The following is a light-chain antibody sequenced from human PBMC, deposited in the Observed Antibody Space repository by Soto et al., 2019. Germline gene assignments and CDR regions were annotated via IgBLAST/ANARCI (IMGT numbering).Light chain of an antibody. Sequence: QSALTQPASVSGSPGQSITISCTGTSSDVGGYNYVSWYQQHPGKAPKLMIYEVSNRPSGVSNRFSGSKSGNTASLTISGLQAEDEADYYCRSYTSSSTLGFGGGTKRTVL. V-gene: IGLV2-14*01. CDR3: RSYTSSSTLG. CDR1: SSDVGGYNY. J-gene: IGLJ2*01. CDR2: EVS.